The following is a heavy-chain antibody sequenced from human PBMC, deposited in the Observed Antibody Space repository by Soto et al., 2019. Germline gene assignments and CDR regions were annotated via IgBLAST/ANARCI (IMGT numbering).Heavy chain of an antibody. D-gene: IGHD5-18*01. V-gene: IGHV3-30-3*01. CDR2: ISYHGINQ. J-gene: IGHJ3*02. Sequence: QVQLVESGGGVGQPGRSLRLSCAASGFTFTFYAMHWVRQAPGKGLEWVSAISYHGINQYYADSVKGRFSISRDNSKNTLNLQMNSLSVEDTAVYYCARVSETAKATWDAIHIWGQGTVVTVSS. CDR3: ARVSETAKATWDAIHI. CDR1: GFTFTFYA.